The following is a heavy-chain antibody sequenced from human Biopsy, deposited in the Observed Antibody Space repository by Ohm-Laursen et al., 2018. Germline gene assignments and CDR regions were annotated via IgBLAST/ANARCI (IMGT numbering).Heavy chain of an antibody. CDR2: IIPILHVP. Sequence: VEISCKASGGTLITYAISWVRQAPGQGLEWMGRIIPILHVPTYAQSFQGRVTISADKSTSTAYMELSGLRSEDTAVYYCASLEDRTFDKWGQGTLVTVSS. CDR3: ASLEDRTFDK. V-gene: IGHV1-69*10. J-gene: IGHJ4*02. CDR1: GGTLITYA.